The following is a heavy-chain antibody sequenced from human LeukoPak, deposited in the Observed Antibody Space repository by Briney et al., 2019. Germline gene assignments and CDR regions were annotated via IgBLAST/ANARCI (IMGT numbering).Heavy chain of an antibody. CDR3: AKDLHGGYSSDY. CDR2: ISSSGSTI. J-gene: IGHJ4*02. D-gene: IGHD3-22*01. CDR1: GFTFSDYY. V-gene: IGHV3-11*04. Sequence: GGSLRLSCAASGFTFSDYYMSWIRQAPGKGLEWVSYISSSGSTIYYADSVKGRFTISRDNAKNSLYLQMNSLRPEDTAVYYCAKDLHGGYSSDYWGQGTLVTVSS.